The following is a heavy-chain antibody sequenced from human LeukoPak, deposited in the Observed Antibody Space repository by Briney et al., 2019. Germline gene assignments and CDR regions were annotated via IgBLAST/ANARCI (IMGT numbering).Heavy chain of an antibody. V-gene: IGHV4-59*01. CDR3: AAFRDGYNWHLDS. CDR1: SGSITGYY. Sequence: SETLSLTCTVSSGSITGYYWNWIRQPPGKGLEWLGYIYHTGSTKYNHSLKSRVTISLDTSKNQFSLKLSSVTAADTAVYYYAAFRDGYNWHLDSWGQGTLVTVSS. D-gene: IGHD5-24*01. J-gene: IGHJ4*02. CDR2: IYHTGST.